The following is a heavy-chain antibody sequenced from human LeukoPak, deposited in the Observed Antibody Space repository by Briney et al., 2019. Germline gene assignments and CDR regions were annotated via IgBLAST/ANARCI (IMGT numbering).Heavy chain of an antibody. CDR1: GGSISSSSYY. D-gene: IGHD6-19*01. V-gene: IGHV4-39*07. CDR3: ARVHSGWYTPGPFDY. CDR2: IYYSGST. J-gene: IGHJ4*02. Sequence: SQTLSLTCTVSGGSISSSSYYWGWIRQPPGKGLEWIGSIYYSGSTYYNPSLKSRVTISVDTSKNQFSLKLSSVTAADTAVYYCARVHSGWYTPGPFDYWGQGTLVTVSS.